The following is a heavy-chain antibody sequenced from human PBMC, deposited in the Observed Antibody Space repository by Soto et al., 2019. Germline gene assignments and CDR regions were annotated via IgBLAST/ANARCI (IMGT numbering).Heavy chain of an antibody. CDR3: ARGDSTDCSNGVCAGFYNHDRDG. Sequence: SVKVSCKASGYSFTDYHIHWVRQAPGQGLEWLGRINPKSGGTSTAQKFQGWVTMTTDTSISTASMELTRLTSDDTAIYYCARGDSTDCSNGVCAGFYNHDRDGWG. D-gene: IGHD2-8*01. V-gene: IGHV1-2*04. CDR1: GYSFTDYH. J-gene: IGHJ6*02. CDR2: INPKSGGT.